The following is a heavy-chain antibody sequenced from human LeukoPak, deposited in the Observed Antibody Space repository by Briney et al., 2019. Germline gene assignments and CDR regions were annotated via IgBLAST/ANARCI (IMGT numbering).Heavy chain of an antibody. CDR3: ARDWLAGNPYHAFDL. J-gene: IGHJ3*01. Sequence: GGSLRLSCAASGFTFSSYWMTWVRQAPGKGLECVANIKEDGSEEYYVDSVKGRFSISRDNAKNSLHLQMNSLRAEDTAVYYCARDWLAGNPYHAFDLWGKGTMVNVSS. CDR1: GFTFSSYW. CDR2: IKEDGSEE. D-gene: IGHD3-22*01. V-gene: IGHV3-7*01.